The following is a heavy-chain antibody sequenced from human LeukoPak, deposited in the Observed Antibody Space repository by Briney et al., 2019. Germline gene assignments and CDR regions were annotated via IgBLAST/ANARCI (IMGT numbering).Heavy chain of an antibody. D-gene: IGHD3-10*01. Sequence: SETLSLTCTVSGGSISSYYWSWIRQPPGKGLEWIGYIYYSGSTNYNPSLKSRVTISVDTSKNQFSLKLSPVTAADTAVYYCARGRLWFGEFFSYYYMDVWGKGTTVTISS. CDR2: IYYSGST. CDR3: ARGRLWFGEFFSYYYMDV. V-gene: IGHV4-59*01. CDR1: GGSISSYY. J-gene: IGHJ6*03.